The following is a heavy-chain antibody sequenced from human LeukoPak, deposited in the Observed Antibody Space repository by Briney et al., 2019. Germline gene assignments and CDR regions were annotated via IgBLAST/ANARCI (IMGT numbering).Heavy chain of an antibody. Sequence: SETLSLTCTVSGGSISSYYWSWIRQPPGKGLEWIGYIYYSGSTNYNPSLKSAVTISVDTSKNQFSLKLSSVTAADTAVYYCARVGPTKMATVYYFDYWGQGTLVTVSS. V-gene: IGHV4-59*01. D-gene: IGHD5-24*01. CDR1: GGSISSYY. CDR2: IYYSGST. CDR3: ARVGPTKMATVYYFDY. J-gene: IGHJ4*02.